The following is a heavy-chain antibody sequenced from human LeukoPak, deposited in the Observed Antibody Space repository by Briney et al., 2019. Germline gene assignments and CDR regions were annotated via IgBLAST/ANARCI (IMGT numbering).Heavy chain of an antibody. CDR2: ISAYNGNT. CDR1: GYTFTSYG. CDR3: ARDNQAYCGGDCYSGYDY. V-gene: IGHV1-18*01. J-gene: IGHJ4*02. Sequence: ASVKVSCKASGYTFTSYGISWVRQAPGQGLEWMGWISAYNGNTNYAQKLQGRVTMTTDTSTSTAYMELRSLRSDDTAVYYCARDNQAYCGGDCYSGYDYWGQGTLVTVSS. D-gene: IGHD2-21*02.